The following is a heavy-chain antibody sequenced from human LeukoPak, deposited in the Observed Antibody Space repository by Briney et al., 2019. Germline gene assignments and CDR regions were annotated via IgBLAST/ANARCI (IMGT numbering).Heavy chain of an antibody. CDR3: ARDADSSSSVW. CDR1: GFTFSNYG. V-gene: IGHV3-21*01. CDR2: ISSSSSYI. D-gene: IGHD6-6*01. Sequence: KPGGSLRLSCAASGFTFSNYGMSWVRQAPGKGLEWVSSISSSSSYIYYADSVKGRFTISRDNAKNTLYLQMNSLRAEDTAVYYCARDADSSSSVWWGQGTLVTVSS. J-gene: IGHJ4*02.